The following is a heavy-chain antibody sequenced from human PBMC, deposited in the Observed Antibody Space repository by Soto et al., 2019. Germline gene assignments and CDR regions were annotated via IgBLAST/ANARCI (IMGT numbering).Heavy chain of an antibody. V-gene: IGHV4-30-2*01. CDR1: GGSISSGGYS. CDR2: IYHSGST. D-gene: IGHD3-22*01. J-gene: IGHJ3*02. Sequence: LSLTCAVSGGSISSGGYSWSWIRQPPGKGLEWIGYIYHSGSTYYNPSLKSRVTISVDRSKNQFSLKLSSVTAADTAVYYCARGLDYYDSSENAFDIWGQGTMVTVSS. CDR3: ARGLDYYDSSENAFDI.